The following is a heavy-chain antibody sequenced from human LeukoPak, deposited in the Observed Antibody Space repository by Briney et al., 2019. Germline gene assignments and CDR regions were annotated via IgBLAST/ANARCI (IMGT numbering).Heavy chain of an antibody. D-gene: IGHD6-13*01. J-gene: IGHJ4*02. CDR2: IYPGDSDT. V-gene: IGHV5-51*03. CDR3: AKIHSSSSYGNFDY. Sequence: PGESLKISCKGSGYSFTNYWIGWVRQMPGKGLEWMGIIYPGDSDTRYSPSFQGQVTISADKSISTAYLQWSSRKASDTAMYYCAKIHSSSSYGNFDYWGQGTLVTVSS. CDR1: GYSFTNYW.